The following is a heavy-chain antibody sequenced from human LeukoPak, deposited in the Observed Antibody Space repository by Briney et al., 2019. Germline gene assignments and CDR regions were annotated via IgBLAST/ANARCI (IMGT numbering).Heavy chain of an antibody. CDR1: GYTFTSYA. CDR3: AIPRDGYTYDY. CDR2: IIPILGIA. Sequence: ASVKVSCKASGYTFTSYAISWVRQAPGQGLEWMGRIIPILGIANYAQKFQGRVTITADKSTSTAYMELSSLRSEDTAVYYCAIPRDGYTYDYWGQGTLVTVSS. J-gene: IGHJ4*02. D-gene: IGHD5-24*01. V-gene: IGHV1-69*04.